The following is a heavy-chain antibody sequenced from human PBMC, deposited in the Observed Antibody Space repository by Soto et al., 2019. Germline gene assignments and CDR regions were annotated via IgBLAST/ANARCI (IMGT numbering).Heavy chain of an antibody. CDR3: ALSPSKNPGRSYGDYVAYYYGMDV. CDR2: IYYSGST. D-gene: IGHD4-17*01. V-gene: IGHV4-30-4*01. J-gene: IGHJ6*02. Sequence: QVQLQESGPGLVKPSQTLSLTCTVSGGSISSGDYYWSWIRQPPGKGLEWIGYIYYSGSTYYNPSLKSRVTISVDTSKNQFSLKLSSVTAADTAVYYCALSPSKNPGRSYGDYVAYYYGMDVWGQGTTVTVSS. CDR1: GGSISSGDYY.